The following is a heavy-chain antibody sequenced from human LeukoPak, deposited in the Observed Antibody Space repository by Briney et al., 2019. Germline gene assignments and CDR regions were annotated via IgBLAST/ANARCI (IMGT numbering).Heavy chain of an antibody. V-gene: IGHV4-39*01. CDR1: GGSISSSSYY. CDR3: ARLEVVRGYDFDY. J-gene: IGHJ4*02. D-gene: IGHD5-12*01. Sequence: SETLSLTCTVSGGSISSSSYYWGWIRQPPGKGLEWIGTIHHSGITHYNPSVESRITISIDTSRNRFSLQLRSVTAADTAMYFCARLEVVRGYDFDYWGQGILVTASS. CDR2: IHHSGIT.